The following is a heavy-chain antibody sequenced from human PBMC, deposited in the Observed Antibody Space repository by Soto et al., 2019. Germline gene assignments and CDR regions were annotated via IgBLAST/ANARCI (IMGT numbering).Heavy chain of an antibody. CDR2: MYYSGST. J-gene: IGHJ4*02. CDR1: GGSINSGGYY. CDR3: ARGYRQSGYSSSWVFDY. V-gene: IGHV4-31*03. D-gene: IGHD6-13*01. Sequence: QVQLRESGPGLVKPSQTLSLTCTVSGGSINSGGYYWNWIRQHPGKGLEWIGYMYYSGSTYYNPFPRSRVIISAHTSETHFSLKRSSVTAADTAVYFCARGYRQSGYSSSWVFDYWGQGTLVNVSS.